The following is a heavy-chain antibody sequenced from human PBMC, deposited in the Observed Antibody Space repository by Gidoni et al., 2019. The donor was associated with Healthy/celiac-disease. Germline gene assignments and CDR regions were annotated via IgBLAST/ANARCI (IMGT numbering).Heavy chain of an antibody. Sequence: EVQLVESGGGLVQPGGSLSLSCAASGFTFSSYWMSWVRQAPGKGLEWVANIKQDGSEKYYVDSVKGRFTISRDNAKNSLYLQMNSLRAEDTAVYYCARDFGWDGYLFDYWGQGTLVTVSS. V-gene: IGHV3-7*01. CDR1: GFTFSSYW. CDR3: ARDFGWDGYLFDY. D-gene: IGHD3-9*01. J-gene: IGHJ4*02. CDR2: IKQDGSEK.